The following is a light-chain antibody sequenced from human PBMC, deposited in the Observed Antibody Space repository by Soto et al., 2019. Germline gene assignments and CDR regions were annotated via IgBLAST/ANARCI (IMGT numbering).Light chain of an antibody. CDR3: SSDTTSNTRQIV. J-gene: IGLJ1*01. Sequence: QSALTQPASVSGSPGQSITISCTVTSSDVGGYNYVSWYQHHPGKAPKLLIYDVSNRPSGVSNRFSGSKSDNTASLTISGLQPEDEADYYCSSDTTSNTRQIVFGTGTKLTVL. CDR1: SSDVGGYNY. V-gene: IGLV2-14*03. CDR2: DVS.